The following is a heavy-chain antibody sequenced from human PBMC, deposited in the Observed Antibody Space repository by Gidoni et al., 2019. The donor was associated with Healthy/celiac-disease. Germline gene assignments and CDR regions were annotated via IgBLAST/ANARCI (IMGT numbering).Heavy chain of an antibody. Sequence: QVQLQESGPGLVKPSETLSLTCTVSGGSISSYYWSWIRQPPGKGLEWIGYIYYSGSTNYNPSLKSRVTISVDTSKNQFSLKLSSVTAADTAVYYCASAYYDILTGYPDAFDIWGQGTMVTVSS. CDR1: GGSISSYY. CDR2: IYYSGST. CDR3: ASAYYDILTGYPDAFDI. D-gene: IGHD3-9*01. V-gene: IGHV4-59*08. J-gene: IGHJ3*02.